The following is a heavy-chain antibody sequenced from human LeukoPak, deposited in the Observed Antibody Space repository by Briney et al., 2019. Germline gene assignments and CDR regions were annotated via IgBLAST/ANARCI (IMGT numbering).Heavy chain of an antibody. J-gene: IGHJ6*03. CDR3: AKAGDCTNGVCYTTYYYMDV. D-gene: IGHD2-8*01. Sequence: GGSLRLSCAASGFTFDDYAMHWVRQAPGKGLEWVSLISWDGGSTYYADSVKGRFTISRDNSNNSLYLQMNSLRAEDTALYYCAKAGDCTNGVCYTTYYYMDVWGKGTTVTVSS. V-gene: IGHV3-43D*04. CDR1: GFTFDDYA. CDR2: ISWDGGST.